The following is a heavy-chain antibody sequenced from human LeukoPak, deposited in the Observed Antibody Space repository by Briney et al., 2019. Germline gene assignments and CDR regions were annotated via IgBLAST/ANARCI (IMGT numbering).Heavy chain of an antibody. CDR3: AKDRQQLVLSNWFDP. CDR1: GFTFSSYD. D-gene: IGHD6-13*01. CDR2: ISYDGSNK. V-gene: IGHV3-30*18. J-gene: IGHJ5*02. Sequence: GGSLRLSCAASGFTFSSYDMHWVRQAPGKGLEWVAVISYDGSNKYYADSVKGRFTISRDNSKNTLYLQMNSLRAEDTAVYYCAKDRQQLVLSNWFDPWGQGTLVTVSS.